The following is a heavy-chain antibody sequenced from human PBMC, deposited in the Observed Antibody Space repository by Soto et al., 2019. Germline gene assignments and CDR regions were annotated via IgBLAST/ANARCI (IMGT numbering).Heavy chain of an antibody. CDR1: GGTFSSYT. CDR2: IIPILGIA. J-gene: IGHJ4*02. D-gene: IGHD6-13*01. V-gene: IGHV1-69*08. Sequence: QVQLVQSGAEVKKPGSSVKVSCKASGGTFSSYTISWVRQAPGQGLEWRGRIIPILGIANYAQKFQGRVTITADKSTSTAYMDLSSLRSEDTAVYYCARDSLGCIAAADLPYYFDYWGQGTLVTVSS. CDR3: ARDSLGCIAAADLPYYFDY.